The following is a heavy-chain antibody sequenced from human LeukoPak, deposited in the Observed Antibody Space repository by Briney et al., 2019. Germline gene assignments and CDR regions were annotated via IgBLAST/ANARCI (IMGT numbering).Heavy chain of an antibody. CDR2: INHSGST. CDR1: GGSFSGYY. D-gene: IGHD2-2*01. Sequence: SETLSLTCAVYGGSFSGYYWSWIRQPPGKGLEWIGEINHSGSTNYNPSLKSRVTISVDTSKNQFSLKLGSVTAADTAVYYCARDGGYQLPYYYYYYMDVWGKGTTVTVSS. J-gene: IGHJ6*03. V-gene: IGHV4-34*01. CDR3: ARDGGYQLPYYYYYYMDV.